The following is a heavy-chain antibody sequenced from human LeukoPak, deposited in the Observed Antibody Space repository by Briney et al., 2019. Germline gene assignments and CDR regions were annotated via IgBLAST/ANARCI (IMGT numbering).Heavy chain of an antibody. J-gene: IGHJ4*02. D-gene: IGHD3-22*01. CDR3: AKDSRYYDSSGAFDY. CDR1: GFTFCDYA. CDR2: ISWNSGSI. V-gene: IGHV3-9*01. Sequence: PGRSLRLSCAASGFTFCDYAMHWVRQAPGKGLEWVSGISWNSGSIGYADSVKGRFTISRDNAKNSLYLQMNSLRAEDTALYYCAKDSRYYDSSGAFDYWGQGTLVTVSS.